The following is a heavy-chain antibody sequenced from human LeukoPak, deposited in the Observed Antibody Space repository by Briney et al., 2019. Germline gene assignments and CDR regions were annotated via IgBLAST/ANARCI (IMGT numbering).Heavy chain of an antibody. CDR2: INPNSGGT. V-gene: IGHV1-2*02. CDR1: GYTFTGYY. J-gene: IGHJ5*02. Sequence: ASVKVSCKASGYTFTGYYTHWVRQAPGQGLEWMGWINPNSGGTNYAQKFQGRVTMTRGTSISTAYMELSRLRSDDTAVYYCARESSSWVNWFDPWGQGTLVTVSS. CDR3: ARESSSWVNWFDP. D-gene: IGHD6-13*01.